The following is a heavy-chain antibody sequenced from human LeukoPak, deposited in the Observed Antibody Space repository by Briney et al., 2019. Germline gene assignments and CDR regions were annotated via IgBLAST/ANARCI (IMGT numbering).Heavy chain of an antibody. Sequence: GGSLRLSYAASGFTFSNYWMNWVRQAPGKGLEWVANIKQDGSEKYYVDSVKGRFTISRDNAKNSLYLQMNSLRAGDTAMYYCARDGNWGQGTLVTVSS. J-gene: IGHJ4*02. CDR3: ARDGN. CDR2: IKQDGSEK. CDR1: GFTFSNYW. V-gene: IGHV3-7*01.